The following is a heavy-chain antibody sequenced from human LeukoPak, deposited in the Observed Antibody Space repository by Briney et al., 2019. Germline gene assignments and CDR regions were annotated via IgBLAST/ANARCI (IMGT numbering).Heavy chain of an antibody. V-gene: IGHV4-38-2*01. CDR3: ARPRTSIAGGFYFDS. Sequence: PWETLSLTCAVSGYSISSGYYWGWIRQPPGKGLEWIGSIYHSGSTYYNPSLKSRVTISVDTSKNQFSLKLSSVTAADTAVYYCARPRTSIAGGFYFDSWGQGTLVTVSS. CDR2: IYHSGST. CDR1: GYSISSGYY. D-gene: IGHD6-6*01. J-gene: IGHJ4*02.